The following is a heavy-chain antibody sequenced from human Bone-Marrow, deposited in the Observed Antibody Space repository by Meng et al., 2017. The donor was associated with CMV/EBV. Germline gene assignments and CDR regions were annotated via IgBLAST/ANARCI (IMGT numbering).Heavy chain of an antibody. V-gene: IGHV3-33*01. D-gene: IGHD3-22*01. J-gene: IGHJ5*02. CDR3: ARDRDTSGHYGWFDP. CDR2: IWYDGSKK. CDR1: GFTFTSYG. Sequence: GESLKISCAASGFTFTSYGMHWVRQAPGKGLEWVAVIWYDGSKKYYADSVKGRFTISRDISKNTLFLQMDSPRAEDTAVYYCARDRDTSGHYGWFDPWGQGTLVTVSS.